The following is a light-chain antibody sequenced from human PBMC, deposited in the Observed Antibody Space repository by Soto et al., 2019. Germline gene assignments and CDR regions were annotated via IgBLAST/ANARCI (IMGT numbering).Light chain of an antibody. V-gene: IGLV2-23*01. CDR3: SSYDSSLSGYV. J-gene: IGLJ1*01. Sequence: QSVLTQPASVSGSPGQSITLSCTGTSNDVGTYNLVSWYQQHPGKAPKLIIFEGFKRPSGVSNRFSGSKSGNTASLTISGLQAEDEADYYCSSYDSSLSGYVFGTGTKVTVL. CDR2: EGF. CDR1: SNDVGTYNL.